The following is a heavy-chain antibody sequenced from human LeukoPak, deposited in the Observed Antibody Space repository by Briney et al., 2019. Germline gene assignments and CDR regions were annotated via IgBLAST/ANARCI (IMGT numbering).Heavy chain of an antibody. CDR2: IYCGGTT. V-gene: IGHV4-61*03. J-gene: IGHJ4*02. CDR3: AREGVVPAAQFDY. D-gene: IGHD2-2*01. Sequence: PSETVSLTCTVSSLSYHRCHYLGHWPRQPRGGGGVRIGYIYCGGTTNYNPSLKRRVTITVATTNNHFSLKISSVTAADAVVYYCAREGVVPAAQFDYWGQGTLVTVSS. CDR1: SLSYHRCHYL.